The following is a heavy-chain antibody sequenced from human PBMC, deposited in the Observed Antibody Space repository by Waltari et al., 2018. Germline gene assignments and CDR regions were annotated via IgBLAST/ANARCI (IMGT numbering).Heavy chain of an antibody. CDR2: INPKSGDT. CDR1: GYTFTDFF. D-gene: IGHD3-3*01. Sequence: QVQLVQSGAEVKKSGASVKVPCKASGYTFTDFFIHWVRQAPGQGLEWMGRINPKSGDTSYAQRFQGRVTMTGDTSISTAYMEVTGLRSDDTAIYYCARSGGGTTSFGVAEWGQGSLVTVSS. V-gene: IGHV1-2*06. J-gene: IGHJ4*02. CDR3: ARSGGGTTSFGVAE.